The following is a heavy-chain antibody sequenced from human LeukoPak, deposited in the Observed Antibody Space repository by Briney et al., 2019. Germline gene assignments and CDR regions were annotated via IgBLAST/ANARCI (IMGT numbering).Heavy chain of an antibody. V-gene: IGHV4-39*07. Sequence: SETLSLTCTVSGGSISSSSYYWGWIRQPPGKGLEWIGSIYYSGSTYYNPSLKSRVTISVDTSKNQFSLKLSSVTAADTAVYYCARTQQPGGGSNFGYWGQGTLVTVSS. CDR3: ARTQQPGGGSNFGY. CDR1: GGSISSSSYY. J-gene: IGHJ4*02. CDR2: IYYSGST. D-gene: IGHD6-13*01.